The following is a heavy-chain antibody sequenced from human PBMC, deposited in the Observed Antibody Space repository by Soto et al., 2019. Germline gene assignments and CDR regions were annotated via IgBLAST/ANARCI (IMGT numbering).Heavy chain of an antibody. CDR3: AREPDGGYAYFDY. D-gene: IGHD5-12*01. CDR2: ISYDGSNK. Sequence: RGSLRLSCAASGFTFSSYAMHWVRQAPGKGLEWVAVISYDGSNKYYADSVKGRFTISRDNSKSTLYLQMNSLRAEDTAVYYCAREPDGGYAYFDYWGQGTLVTVSS. CDR1: GFTFSSYA. V-gene: IGHV3-30-3*01. J-gene: IGHJ4*02.